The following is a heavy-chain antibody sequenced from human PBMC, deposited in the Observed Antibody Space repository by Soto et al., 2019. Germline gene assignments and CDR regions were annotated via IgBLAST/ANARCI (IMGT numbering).Heavy chain of an antibody. D-gene: IGHD6-6*01. Sequence: SETLSLTCTVCGGSISGSYWSWIRQTPGKVLEWVGYIHYSGSTNYNPSLKSRVTMSVDSAKNQFSLQLSSVTAADTAVYFCTTCRRTDAEVYSLEYLGQGALVTVST. V-gene: IGHV4-59*01. CDR1: GGSISGSY. CDR3: TTCRRTDAEVYSLEY. J-gene: IGHJ4*02. CDR2: IHYSGST.